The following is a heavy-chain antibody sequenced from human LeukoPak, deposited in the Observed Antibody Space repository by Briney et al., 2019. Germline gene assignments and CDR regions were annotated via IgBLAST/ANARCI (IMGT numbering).Heavy chain of an antibody. CDR2: INPNNGGT. J-gene: IGHJ4*02. CDR1: GYNFIGYY. Sequence: RASVKVSCKTSGYNFIGYYIHWVRQAPGQGLEWMGRINPNNGGTNYAQRFQGRVTMTRDTSISTAYMDLSSLGSDDTAVYYCAREGERSGYQPFDYWGQGTLVTVSS. D-gene: IGHD3-22*01. CDR3: AREGERSGYQPFDY. V-gene: IGHV1-2*06.